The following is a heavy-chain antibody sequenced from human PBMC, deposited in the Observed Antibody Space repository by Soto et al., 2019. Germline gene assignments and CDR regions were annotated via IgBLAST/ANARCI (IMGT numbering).Heavy chain of an antibody. Sequence: SETLSLTCTVSGGSFSSYYWSWIRQPAGKGLEWIGRVFSSGNTNYNPSLKSRVSMSVDTSENQFSLKLSSVTAADTAMYYCARATRDYGDYGYFDYWGQGTLVTVSS. CDR2: VFSSGNT. CDR1: GGSFSSYY. V-gene: IGHV4-4*07. J-gene: IGHJ4*02. D-gene: IGHD4-17*01. CDR3: ARATRDYGDYGYFDY.